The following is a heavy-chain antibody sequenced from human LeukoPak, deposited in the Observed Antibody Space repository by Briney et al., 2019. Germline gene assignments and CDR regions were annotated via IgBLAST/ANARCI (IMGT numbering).Heavy chain of an antibody. CDR2: TFHRSKWYN. J-gene: IGHJ4*02. D-gene: IGHD6-13*01. V-gene: IGHV6-1*01. CDR3: ARDTGYSSSWYTGKYFDY. CDR1: GDIVSSNSGA. Sequence: SQTLSLTCAISGDIVSSNSGAWNWIRQSPSRGLEWLGRTFHRSKWYNDYAVSVKSRITINPDTSKNQFSLQLNSVTPEDTAVYYCARDTGYSSSWYTGKYFDYWGQGTLVTVSS.